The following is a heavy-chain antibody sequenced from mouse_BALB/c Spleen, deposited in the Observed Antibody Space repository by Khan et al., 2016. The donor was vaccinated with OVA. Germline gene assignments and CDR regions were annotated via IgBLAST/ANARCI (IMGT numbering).Heavy chain of an antibody. CDR3: ATSYFYGYYFDY. V-gene: IGHV5-17*02. D-gene: IGHD1-1*01. CDR2: ISGDSNTI. J-gene: IGHJ2*01. CDR1: GFTFNSYG. Sequence: VQLKESGGGLVQPGGSRKLSCAASGFTFNSYGMHWIRQAPEKGLEWVAYISGDSNTIHYADTVKGRFTISRDNPKNTLFLQMTSLMSEDTAMYYCATSYFYGYYFDYWGPGTTLTVS.